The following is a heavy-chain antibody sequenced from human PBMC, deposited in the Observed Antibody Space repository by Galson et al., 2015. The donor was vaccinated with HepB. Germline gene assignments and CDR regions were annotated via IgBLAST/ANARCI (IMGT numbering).Heavy chain of an antibody. V-gene: IGHV2-5*02. Sequence: PALVKPTQTLTLTCTFSGFSLSTSGVGVGWIRQPPGKALEWLALIYWDDDKRYSPSLKSRLTITKDTSKNQVVLTMTNMDPVDTATYYCAHPGGVEDGYASHWFDPWGQGTLVTVSS. CDR3: AHPGGVEDGYASHWFDP. J-gene: IGHJ5*02. CDR2: IYWDDDK. D-gene: IGHD5-24*01. CDR1: GFSLSTSGVG.